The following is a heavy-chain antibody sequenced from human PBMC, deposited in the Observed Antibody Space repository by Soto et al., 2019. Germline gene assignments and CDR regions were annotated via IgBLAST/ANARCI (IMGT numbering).Heavy chain of an antibody. CDR3: ASLRYCSSTSCYTVPYYYYGMDV. CDR2: INPNSGGT. Sequence: GGSVKVSCKASGYTFTGYHMHWVRQAPGQGLEWMGWINPNSGGTNYAQQLQGRVTMTRDTSISTAHMELSRLSSDDTAVYYCASLRYCSSTSCYTVPYYYYGMDVWGQATTVTVSS. V-gene: IGHV1-2*02. D-gene: IGHD2-2*02. J-gene: IGHJ6*02. CDR1: GYTFTGYH.